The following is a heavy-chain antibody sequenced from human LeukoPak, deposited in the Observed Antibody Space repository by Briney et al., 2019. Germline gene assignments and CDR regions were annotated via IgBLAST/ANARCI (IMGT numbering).Heavy chain of an antibody. D-gene: IGHD2-2*01. CDR2: ISGSGGST. Sequence: PGGSLRLSCAASGFTFSSYAMSWVRQAPGKGLEWVSAISGSGGSTYYADSVKGRFTISRDNSKNTLYLQMNSLRAEDTAVYYCANLGGYCSSTSCPYYFDYWGQGTLVTVSS. CDR3: ANLGGYCSSTSCPYYFDY. V-gene: IGHV3-23*01. J-gene: IGHJ4*02. CDR1: GFTFSSYA.